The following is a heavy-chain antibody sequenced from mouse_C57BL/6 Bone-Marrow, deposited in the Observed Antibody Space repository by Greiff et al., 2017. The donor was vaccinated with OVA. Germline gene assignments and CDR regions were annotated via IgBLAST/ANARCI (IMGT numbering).Heavy chain of an antibody. Sequence: QVQLQQPGAELVKPGASVKLSCKASGYTFTSYWMQWVKQRPGQGLEWIGEIDPSDSYTNYNQKFKGQATLTVDTSSSTAYMQLSSLTSEDSAVYYCVYLLWAWCAYWGQGGLGTVSA. CDR2: IDPSDSYT. J-gene: IGHJ3*01. V-gene: IGHV1-50*01. D-gene: IGHD5-1-1*01. CDR1: GYTFTSYW. CDR3: VYLLWAWCAY.